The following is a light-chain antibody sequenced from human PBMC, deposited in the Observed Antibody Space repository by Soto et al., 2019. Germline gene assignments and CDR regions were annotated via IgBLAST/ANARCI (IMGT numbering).Light chain of an antibody. CDR2: GAS. CDR1: QNVANY. J-gene: IGKJ1*01. CDR3: QQYNNWTRT. Sequence: EIVLTQSHATLSLAPGERATLSCRASQNVANYLDWYQQKPGQAPRLLIYGASTRATGIPARFSGSGSGTEFTLTINCLQSEDFAVYYCQQYNNWTRTFGQGTKVDI. V-gene: IGKV3-15*01.